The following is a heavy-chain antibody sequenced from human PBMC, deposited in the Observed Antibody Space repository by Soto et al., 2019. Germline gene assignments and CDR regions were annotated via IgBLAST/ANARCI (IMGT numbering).Heavy chain of an antibody. CDR3: ARDKNGIMPQAPWFDP. CDR1: ASTFSSYG. Sequence: PGGSLRLSCAASASTFSSYGMHWVRQAPGKGLEWVAVIWYDGSNKYYADSVKGRFTISRDNSKNTLYLQMNSLRAEDTAVYYCARDKNGIMPQAPWFDPWGQGTLVTVSS. V-gene: IGHV3-33*01. D-gene: IGHD3-16*01. CDR2: IWYDGSNK. J-gene: IGHJ5*02.